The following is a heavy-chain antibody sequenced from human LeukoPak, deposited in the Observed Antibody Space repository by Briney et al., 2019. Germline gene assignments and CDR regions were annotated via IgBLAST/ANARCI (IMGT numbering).Heavy chain of an antibody. V-gene: IGHV4-34*01. J-gene: IGHJ6*03. CDR2: INHSGST. CDR1: GGSLSDDY. CDR3: ARGKKGYYYYYMDV. Sequence: PSVTLSLTCAVFGGSLSDDYWNCSRQSPGKGLEWIGEINHSGSTNYNPSLKSRVTISVDTSKNQFSLKLSSVTAADTAVYYCARGKKGYYYYYMDVWGKGTTVTVSS.